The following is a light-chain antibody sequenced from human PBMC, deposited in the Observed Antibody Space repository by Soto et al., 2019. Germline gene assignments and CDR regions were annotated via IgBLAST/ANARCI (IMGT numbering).Light chain of an antibody. J-gene: IGKJ4*01. CDR3: QQLRSYPST. CDR1: QSVSSSY. V-gene: IGKV3D-20*02. Sequence: IVLTQSPGTVSLSPGERDTLSCSASQSVSSSYLAWYQQKPGQAPRLLIYDASNRATGIPARFSGSGSGTDFTLTISSLQAEDFASYFCQQLRSYPSTFGGGTKVAIK. CDR2: DAS.